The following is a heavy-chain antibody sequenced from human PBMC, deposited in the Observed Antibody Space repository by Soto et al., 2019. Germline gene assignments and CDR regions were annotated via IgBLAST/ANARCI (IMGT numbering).Heavy chain of an antibody. CDR2: MNPNSGNT. J-gene: IGHJ6*03. Sequence: QVQLVQSGAEVKKPGASVKVSCKASGYTFTSYDINWVRQATGQGLEWMGWMNPNSGNTGYAQKFQGRVTMTRNTSISTAYMELSSLRSEDTAVYYCARERYCSGGSCYYYYMVVWGKGTTVTVSS. CDR1: GYTFTSYD. CDR3: ARERYCSGGSCYYYYMVV. D-gene: IGHD2-15*01. V-gene: IGHV1-8*01.